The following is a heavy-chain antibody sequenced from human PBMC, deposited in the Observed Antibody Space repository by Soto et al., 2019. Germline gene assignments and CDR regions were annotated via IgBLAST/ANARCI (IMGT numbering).Heavy chain of an antibody. J-gene: IGHJ6*02. CDR3: AKVRYSSPMGYYYGMDV. CDR2: IIPIFGTA. CDR1: RFAFSKFI. V-gene: IGHV1-69*13. Sequence: AVKVSCKASRFAFSKFIVTWVRQAPGLGLEWVGGIIPIFGTANYAQKFQGRVTITADESTSTSYMEVNNLRSEDTAVYYCAKVRYSSPMGYYYGMDVWGQGTTVTVSS. D-gene: IGHD6-19*01.